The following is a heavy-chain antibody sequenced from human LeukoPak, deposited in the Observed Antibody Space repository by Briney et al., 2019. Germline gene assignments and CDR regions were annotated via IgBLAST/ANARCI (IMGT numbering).Heavy chain of an antibody. D-gene: IGHD5-18*01. V-gene: IGHV3-9*01. J-gene: IGHJ4*02. CDR1: GFTFDDYT. Sequence: GGSLRLSCAASGFTFDDYTMHWVRQAPGKGLEWVSGISWNSGSVVYADSVKGRFTISRDNAKNSLYLQMNSLRAEDTALYYCAKDSWCYSYGSGGFDYWGQGTLVTVSS. CDR3: AKDSWCYSYGSGGFDY. CDR2: ISWNSGSV.